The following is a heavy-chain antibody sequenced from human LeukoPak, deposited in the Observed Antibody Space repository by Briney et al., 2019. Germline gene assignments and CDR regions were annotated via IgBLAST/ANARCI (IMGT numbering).Heavy chain of an antibody. CDR2: ISPSGDT. CDR1: GFSFISHA. CDR3: AKVTWFGEPG. Sequence: GRSLRLSCGAAGFSFISHALTWVRQAPGKGLEWVSSISPSGDTYYADSVKGRFTSSRDSSTSTLYLQMNSLRVEDTAVYYCAKVTWFGEPGWGHGTLVTVSS. J-gene: IGHJ4*01. D-gene: IGHD3-10*01. V-gene: IGHV3-23*01.